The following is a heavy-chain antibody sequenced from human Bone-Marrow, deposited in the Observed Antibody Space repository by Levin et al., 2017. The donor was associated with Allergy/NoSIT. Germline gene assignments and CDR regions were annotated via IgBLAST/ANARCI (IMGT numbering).Heavy chain of an antibody. D-gene: IGHD4-17*01. CDR2: INNGGNTI. V-gene: IGHV3-11*01. Sequence: PGGSLRLSCAVSGFIFSDYDMSWIRQAPGKGLEWVSKINNGGNTIYYADSVRGRFTISRDNVKNSLYLEINSLRAEDTATYFCARDVFGDYGDSWGRGTLVTVSS. CDR1: GFIFSDYD. J-gene: IGHJ4*02. CDR3: ARDVFGDYGDS.